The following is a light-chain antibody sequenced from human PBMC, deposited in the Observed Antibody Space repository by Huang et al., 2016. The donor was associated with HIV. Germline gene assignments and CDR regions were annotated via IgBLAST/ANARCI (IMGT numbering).Light chain of an antibody. CDR2: DAS. CDR3: QQRTNWPT. Sequence: EVVLTQSPATLSLSPGERAPLSCRASQNVSSYLAWYQQKAGQTPSLLIYDASNRATGIPAMFSGSGSGTDFTLTISSLEPVDSAVYYCQQRTNWPTFGQGTKLEI. V-gene: IGKV3-11*01. J-gene: IGKJ2*01. CDR1: QNVSSY.